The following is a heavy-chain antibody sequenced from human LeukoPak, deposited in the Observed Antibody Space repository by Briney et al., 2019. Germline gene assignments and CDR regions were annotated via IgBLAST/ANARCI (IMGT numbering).Heavy chain of an antibody. Sequence: SQTLSLTCTVSGGSISSGDYYWSWIRQPPGKGLEWFGYIYYSESTYYNPSLKRPFTTSVDTSKSQFSLKLSSVTAADTAVYYCARRGSYYAWDYYYYMDVWGKGTTVTVSS. J-gene: IGHJ6*03. CDR2: IYYSEST. CDR1: GGSISSGDYY. CDR3: ARRGSYYAWDYYYYMDV. V-gene: IGHV4-30-4*08. D-gene: IGHD1-26*01.